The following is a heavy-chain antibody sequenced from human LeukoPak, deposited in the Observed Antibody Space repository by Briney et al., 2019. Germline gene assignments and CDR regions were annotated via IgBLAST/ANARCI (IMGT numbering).Heavy chain of an antibody. CDR2: IIPIFGTA. Sequence: RASVKVSCKASRGTFSSYAISWVRQAPGQGLEWMGGIIPIFGTANYARNFQGRVTMTRDTSASTVYMELSSLRSEDTAIYYCARIRDGYNDAYDIWGQGTVVTVPS. J-gene: IGHJ3*02. V-gene: IGHV1-69*05. CDR3: ARIRDGYNDAYDI. D-gene: IGHD5-24*01. CDR1: RGTFSSYA.